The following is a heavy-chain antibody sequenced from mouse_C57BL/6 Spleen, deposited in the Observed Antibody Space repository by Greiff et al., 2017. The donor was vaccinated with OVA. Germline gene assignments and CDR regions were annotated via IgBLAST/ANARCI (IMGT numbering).Heavy chain of an antibody. CDR1: GYTFTSYW. Sequence: QVQLQQPGAELVRPGTSVKLSCKASGYTFTSYWMHWVKQRPGQGLEWIGVIDPSDSYTNYNQKFKGKATLTVDTSSSTAYMQLSSLTSEDSAVYDCARSPLDGYYVDYWGQGTTLTVSS. D-gene: IGHD2-3*01. J-gene: IGHJ2*01. V-gene: IGHV1-59*01. CDR2: IDPSDSYT. CDR3: ARSPLDGYYVDY.